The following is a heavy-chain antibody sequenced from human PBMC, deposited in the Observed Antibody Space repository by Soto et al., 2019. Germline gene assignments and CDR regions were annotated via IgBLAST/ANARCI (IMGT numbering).Heavy chain of an antibody. CDR2: ISSGSAFI. J-gene: IGHJ5*02. CDR3: TRDQGGSYDSWFDP. V-gene: IGHV3-21*01. Sequence: EVQVVESGGGLVKPGGSLRLSCNFTFSMYSMNWVRRAPGKGLEWVASISSGSAFIKYADSVKGRFSISRDNAKNSVSLQMNSLRAEDTAMYYCTRDQGGSYDSWFDPWGRGTLVTVSS. D-gene: IGHD1-26*01. CDR1: TFSMYS.